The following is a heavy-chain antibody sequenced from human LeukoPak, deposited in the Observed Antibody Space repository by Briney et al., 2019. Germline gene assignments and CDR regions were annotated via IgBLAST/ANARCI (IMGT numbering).Heavy chain of an antibody. CDR3: ARASPFAARRKYNWFDP. Sequence: SETLSLTCTVSGGSISSYYWSWIRQPPGKGLEWIGYIYYSGSTNYNPSLKSRVTISVDTSKNQFSLKLSSVTAADTAVYYCARASPFAARRKYNWFDPWGQGTLVTVSS. D-gene: IGHD6-6*01. J-gene: IGHJ5*02. CDR1: GGSISSYY. CDR2: IYYSGST. V-gene: IGHV4-59*12.